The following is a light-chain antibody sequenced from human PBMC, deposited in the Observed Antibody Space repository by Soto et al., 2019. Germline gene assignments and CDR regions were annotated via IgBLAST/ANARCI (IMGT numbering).Light chain of an antibody. Sequence: EIVMTQSPATVSVSPGERATLSCRASQSVSDKLAWYQQKPGQAPRLLIYHASASATGIPARFSGSGSGTEFTLTISGLQSEDFAVYYCQQRSKWPLTLGGGTKVEIK. J-gene: IGKJ4*01. CDR2: HAS. CDR1: QSVSDK. CDR3: QQRSKWPLT. V-gene: IGKV3-15*01.